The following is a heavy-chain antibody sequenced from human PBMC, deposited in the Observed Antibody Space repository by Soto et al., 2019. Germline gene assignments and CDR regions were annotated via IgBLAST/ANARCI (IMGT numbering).Heavy chain of an antibody. V-gene: IGHV1-2*04. D-gene: IGHD6-13*01. CDR3: ARTPSSWFDYYYGMDV. CDR1: GYTFTGCY. CDR2: INPNSGGT. Sequence: ASVKVSCKASGYTFTGCYMHWVRQAPGQGLEWMGWINPNSGGTNYAQKFQGWVTMTRDTSISTAYMELSRLRSDDTAVYYCARTPSSWFDYYYGMDVWGQGTTVTVSS. J-gene: IGHJ6*02.